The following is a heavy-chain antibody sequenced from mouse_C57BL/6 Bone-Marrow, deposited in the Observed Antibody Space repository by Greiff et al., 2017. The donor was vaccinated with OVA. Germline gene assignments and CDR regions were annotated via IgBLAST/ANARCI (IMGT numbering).Heavy chain of an antibody. J-gene: IGHJ4*01. CDR1: GYTFTDYY. D-gene: IGHD3-2*02. CDR2: INPYNGGT. Sequence: EVKLQESGPVLVKPGASVKMSCKASGYTFTDYYMNWVKQSHGKSLEWIGVINPYNGGTSYNQKFKGKATLTVDKSSSTAYMELNSLTSEDSAVDYCATAQATDYYAMDYWGQGTSVTVSS. CDR3: ATAQATDYYAMDY. V-gene: IGHV1-19*01.